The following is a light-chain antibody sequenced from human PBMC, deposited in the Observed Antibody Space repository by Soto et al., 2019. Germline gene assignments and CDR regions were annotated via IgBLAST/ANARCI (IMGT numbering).Light chain of an antibody. Sequence: DIQMTQSPSTLSASVGDRITITCRASQSVSSWLAWYQQKPGKAPKLLIYKASSLETGVPSRFSGSGSGTEFTLTISSLQPDDFATYYCLQYSTYSFGQGTKLEIK. J-gene: IGKJ2*01. CDR3: LQYSTYS. CDR2: KAS. V-gene: IGKV1-5*03. CDR1: QSVSSW.